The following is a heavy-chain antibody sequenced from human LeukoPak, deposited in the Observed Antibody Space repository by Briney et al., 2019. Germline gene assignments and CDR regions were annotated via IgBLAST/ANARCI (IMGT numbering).Heavy chain of an antibody. V-gene: IGHV3-20*04. D-gene: IGHD3-9*01. J-gene: IGHJ4*02. CDR2: INWNGGST. Sequence: GGSLRLSCAVSGFTFSSYVMNWVRQAPGKGLEWVSGINWNGGSTGYADSVKGRFTISRDNAKNSLYLQMNSLRAEDTALYYCARDLYDILTGYSTPGGYWGQGTLVTVSS. CDR1: GFTFSSYV. CDR3: ARDLYDILTGYSTPGGY.